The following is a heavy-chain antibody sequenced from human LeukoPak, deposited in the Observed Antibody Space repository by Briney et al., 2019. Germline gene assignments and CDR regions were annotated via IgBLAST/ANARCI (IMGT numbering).Heavy chain of an antibody. CDR1: GASVGSAGYY. CDR2: IYYISST. D-gene: IGHD1-26*01. V-gene: IGHV4-61*08. CDR3: ARTQSQSGSYRYYFGY. Sequence: SETLSLTCTVSGASVGSAGYYWSWIRQPPGGGLEWIGYIYYISSTNYNPSLKSRVTMSVDPSKNQFSLKLNSVTAADTAVYYCARTQSQSGSYRYYFGYWGQGTLVTVSS. J-gene: IGHJ4*02.